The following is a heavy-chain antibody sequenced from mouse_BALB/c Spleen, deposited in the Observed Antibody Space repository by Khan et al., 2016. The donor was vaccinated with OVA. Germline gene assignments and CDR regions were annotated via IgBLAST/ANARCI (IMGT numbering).Heavy chain of an antibody. CDR3: ATSYFYGYYFDY. J-gene: IGHJ2*01. CDR2: ISGDSNTI. Sequence: EVELVESGGGLVQPGGSWKLSCAASGFTFSSYGMHWVRQAPEKGLEWVAYISGDSNTIYYADTVKGRFTISRDNPKNTLFLQMTSLMSEDTARYYCATSYFYGYYFDYWGPGTTLTVSS. D-gene: IGHD1-1*01. CDR1: GFTFSSYG. V-gene: IGHV5-17*02.